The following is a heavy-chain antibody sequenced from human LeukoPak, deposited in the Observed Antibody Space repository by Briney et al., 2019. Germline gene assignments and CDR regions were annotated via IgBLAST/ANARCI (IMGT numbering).Heavy chain of an antibody. V-gene: IGHV3-9*01. CDR1: GFTFDDYA. D-gene: IGHD5-12*01. Sequence: QPGRSLRLSCAASGFTFDDYAMHWVRQAPGKGLEWVSGISWNSGSIGYADSVKGRFTISRDNAKNSLYLQMNNLRDEDTAVYYCARDPYSGDYGPYYYYYMDVWGKGTTVTVSS. J-gene: IGHJ6*03. CDR2: ISWNSGSI. CDR3: ARDPYSGDYGPYYYYYMDV.